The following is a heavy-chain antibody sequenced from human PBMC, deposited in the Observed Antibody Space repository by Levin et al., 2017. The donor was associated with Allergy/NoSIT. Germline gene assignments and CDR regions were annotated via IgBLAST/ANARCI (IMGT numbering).Heavy chain of an antibody. Sequence: ASVKVSCKASGYTLRGYYMHWVRQAHGQGLEWMGWINPDSGETNYAQKFQGSVTLTRDTSISTAYLDLNRLTSDDTAVYYGARGGQAKYFFGSGRWYYFDYWGQGSLVTVSS. CDR1: GYTLRGYY. CDR2: INPDSGET. D-gene: IGHD3-10*01. CDR3: ARGGQAKYFFGSGRWYYFDY. J-gene: IGHJ4*02. V-gene: IGHV1-2*02.